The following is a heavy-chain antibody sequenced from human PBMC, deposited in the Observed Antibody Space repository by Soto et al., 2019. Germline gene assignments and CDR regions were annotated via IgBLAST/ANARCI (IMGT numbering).Heavy chain of an antibody. CDR2: IDPSDSYT. Sequence: LGESLKISCKGSGYSFTSYWISWVRQMPGKGLEWMGRIDPSDSYTNYSPSFQGHVTISADKSISTAYLQWSSLKASDTAMYYCARHHVVRGKGDGMDVWGQGTTVTVSS. CDR3: ARHHVVRGKGDGMDV. V-gene: IGHV5-10-1*01. J-gene: IGHJ6*02. CDR1: GYSFTSYW. D-gene: IGHD3-10*01.